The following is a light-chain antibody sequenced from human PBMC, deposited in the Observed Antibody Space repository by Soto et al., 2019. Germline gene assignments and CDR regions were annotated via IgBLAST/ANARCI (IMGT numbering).Light chain of an antibody. CDR3: SSYGGSNNFV. J-gene: IGLJ1*01. V-gene: IGLV2-8*01. CDR1: SSDVGGYNF. Sequence: QSALTQPPSASGSPGQSITISCTGTSSDVGGYNFVSWYQHFPGKAPKLIIYEVIKRPSGVPDRFPGSKSGNTASLTVSGLQTDDEADYYCSSYGGSNNFVFGTGTKVTVL. CDR2: EVI.